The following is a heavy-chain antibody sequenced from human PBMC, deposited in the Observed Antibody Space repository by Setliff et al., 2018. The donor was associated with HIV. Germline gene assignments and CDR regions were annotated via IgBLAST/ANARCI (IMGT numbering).Heavy chain of an antibody. V-gene: IGHV4-39*07. J-gene: IGHJ5*02. Sequence: SETLSLTCTVSGASILSSGGYFWGWIRQSPGRGLEWLGTVYFLGNRYLNPSLKSRVAVSVDTSKNQFSLTLSSVTAADTAVYYCARDLGTAVNTWGQGTLVTVSS. CDR3: ARDLGTAVNT. D-gene: IGHD6-25*01. CDR1: GASILSSGGYF. CDR2: VYFLGNR.